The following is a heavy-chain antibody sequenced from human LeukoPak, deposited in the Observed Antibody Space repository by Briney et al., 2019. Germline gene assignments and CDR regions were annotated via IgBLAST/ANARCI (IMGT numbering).Heavy chain of an antibody. V-gene: IGHV1-8*01. D-gene: IGHD1-26*01. CDR3: ARADSGSSADFDY. CDR2: MNPNSGNT. CDR1: GCTFTSYD. J-gene: IGHJ4*02. Sequence: ASVKVSCKASGCTFTSYDINWVRQATGQGLEWMGWMNPNSGNTGYAQKFQGRVTMTRNTSISTAYMELSSLRSGDTAVYYCARADSGSSADFDYWGQGTLVTVSS.